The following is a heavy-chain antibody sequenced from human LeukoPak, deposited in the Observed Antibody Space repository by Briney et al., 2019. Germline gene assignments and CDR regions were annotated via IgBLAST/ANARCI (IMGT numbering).Heavy chain of an antibody. D-gene: IGHD2-15*01. J-gene: IGHJ5*02. V-gene: IGHV1-69*04. CDR1: GGTFGSYA. CDR3: ARSAPSQCSGGSCYGPAYNWFDP. CDR2: IIPILGIA. Sequence: GASVKVSCKASGGTFGSYAISWVRQAPGQGLEWMGRIIPILGIANYAQKFQGRVTITADKSTSTAYMELSSLRSEDTAVYYCARSAPSQCSGGSCYGPAYNWFDPWGQGTLVTVSS.